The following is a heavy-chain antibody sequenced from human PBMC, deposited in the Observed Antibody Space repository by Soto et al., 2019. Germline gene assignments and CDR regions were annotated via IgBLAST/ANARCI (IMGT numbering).Heavy chain of an antibody. J-gene: IGHJ4*02. D-gene: IGHD5-18*01. CDR3: ARAGYSYGKRVFVDY. CDR1: GDSISSGYY. CDR2: IYHSGTT. V-gene: IGHV4-38-2*01. Sequence: SETLSLTCAVSGDSISSGYYWAWIRQPPGKGLEWIGSIYHSGTTYYNPSLKSRVAISVDTSKNQFSLKLSSVTAADTAVYYCARAGYSYGKRVFVDYWGQGTLVTVS.